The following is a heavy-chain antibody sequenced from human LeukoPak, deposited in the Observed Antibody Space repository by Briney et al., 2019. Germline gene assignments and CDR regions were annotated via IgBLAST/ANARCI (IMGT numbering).Heavy chain of an antibody. V-gene: IGHV1-24*01. CDR3: AAEPNAYSNFVH. CDR1: GYTLSELS. D-gene: IGHD4-11*01. CDR2: FDPEIDEK. Sequence: GASVKVSCKVSGYTLSELSIHWVRLVPGKGLEWMGGFDPEIDEKIYAQKFRDRVTMTEATSSDTAYIELNSLRYEDTAIYFCAAEPNAYSNFVHWGQGTLVTVSP. J-gene: IGHJ5*02.